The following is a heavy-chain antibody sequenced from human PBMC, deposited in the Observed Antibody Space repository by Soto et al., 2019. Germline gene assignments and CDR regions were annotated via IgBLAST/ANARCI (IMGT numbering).Heavy chain of an antibody. CDR3: AKRIAVAGIYYYGMDL. J-gene: IGHJ6*02. Sequence: QVQLVESGGGVVQPGRSLRLSCAASGFTFSNYVMHWVRQAPGKGLEWVAVISYDGSNKYYADSVKGRFTISRDNXKXXLYLQMSSLRPEDTAIYYCAKRIAVAGIYYYGMDLWGQGTTVTVSS. CDR1: GFTFSNYV. D-gene: IGHD6-19*01. CDR2: ISYDGSNK. V-gene: IGHV3-30*18.